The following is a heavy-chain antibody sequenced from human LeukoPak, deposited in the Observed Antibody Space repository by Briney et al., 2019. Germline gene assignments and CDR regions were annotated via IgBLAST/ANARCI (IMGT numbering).Heavy chain of an antibody. Sequence: GGSLRLSCAASGFTFSDYYMSWIRQAPGKGLEWVSYISSSSCYTNYADSVKGRFTISRDNAKNSLYLQMNSLRAEDTAVYYCAREEGYSFDYWGQGTLVTVSS. CDR2: ISSSSCYT. V-gene: IGHV3-11*06. CDR1: GFTFSDYY. D-gene: IGHD6-13*01. J-gene: IGHJ4*02. CDR3: AREEGYSFDY.